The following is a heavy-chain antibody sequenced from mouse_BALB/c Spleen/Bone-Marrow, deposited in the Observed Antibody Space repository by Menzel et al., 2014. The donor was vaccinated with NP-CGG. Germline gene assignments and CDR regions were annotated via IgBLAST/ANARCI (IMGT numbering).Heavy chain of an antibody. J-gene: IGHJ2*01. CDR1: GYTFTSYW. D-gene: IGHD3-2*01. Sequence: SGAELVKPGASVKMSCKASGYTFTSYWMHWVKQRPGQGLEWIGVIDPSDSYTSYNQKFKGKATLTVDTSSSTAYMQHSSLTSEDSAVYYCTTPTARACFDYWGQGTTLTVSS. V-gene: IGHV1S127*01. CDR2: IDPSDSYT. CDR3: TTPTARACFDY.